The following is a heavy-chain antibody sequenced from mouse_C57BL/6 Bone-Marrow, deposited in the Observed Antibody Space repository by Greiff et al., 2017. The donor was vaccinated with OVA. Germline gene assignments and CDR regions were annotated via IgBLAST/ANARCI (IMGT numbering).Heavy chain of an antibody. CDR2: ISSGGSYT. J-gene: IGHJ4*01. Sequence: EVKVVESGGDLVKPGGSLKLSCAASGFTFSSYGMSWVRQTPDKRLEWVATISSGGSYTYYPDSVKGRFTISRDNAKNTLYLQMSSLKSEDTAMYYCARHGAGFYAMDYWGQGTSVTVSS. CDR3: ARHGAGFYAMDY. V-gene: IGHV5-6*01. CDR1: GFTFSSYG.